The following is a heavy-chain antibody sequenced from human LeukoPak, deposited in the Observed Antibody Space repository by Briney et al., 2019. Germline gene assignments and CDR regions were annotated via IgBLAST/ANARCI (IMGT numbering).Heavy chain of an antibody. D-gene: IGHD3-22*01. CDR3: AASFSYYYDSSGYYSFDY. V-gene: IGHV4-59*12. CDR2: IYHSGST. J-gene: IGHJ4*02. CDR1: GGSISSYY. Sequence: PSETLSLTCTVSGGSISSYYWSWIRQPPGKGLEWIGYIYHSGSTNYNPSLKSRVTISVDTSKNQFSLKLSSVTAADTAVYYCAASFSYYYDSSGYYSFDYWGQGTLVTVSS.